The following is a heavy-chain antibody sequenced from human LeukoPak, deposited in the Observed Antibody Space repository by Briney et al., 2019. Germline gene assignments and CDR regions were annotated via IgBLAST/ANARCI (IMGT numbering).Heavy chain of an antibody. D-gene: IGHD2-15*01. Sequence: GGSLRLSCGASGFAFSSYWMTWLRQAPGKGLKFVANIEPAGSATYYADSVKGRFTISRDNTKNLLYLQMNSLTAEDSAVYHCGRFGYVSAVDPWGQGALVTVSS. CDR3: GRFGYVSAVDP. J-gene: IGHJ5*02. V-gene: IGHV3-7*01. CDR1: GFAFSSYW. CDR2: IEPAGSAT.